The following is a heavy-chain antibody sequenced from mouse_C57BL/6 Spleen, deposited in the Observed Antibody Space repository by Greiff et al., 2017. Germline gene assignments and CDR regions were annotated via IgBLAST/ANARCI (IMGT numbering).Heavy chain of an antibody. CDR1: GYTFTNYW. Sequence: QVQLQQSGAELVRPGTSVKMSCKASGYTFTNYWIGWAQQRPGHGLEWIGDIYPGGGYTNYNEKFKGKATLPEAKASSTAYMQFSSLTSEDSAIYYCARTTGTDYAMDYWGQGTSVTVSS. CDR2: IYPGGGYT. D-gene: IGHD3-3*01. V-gene: IGHV1-63*01. J-gene: IGHJ4*01. CDR3: ARTTGTDYAMDY.